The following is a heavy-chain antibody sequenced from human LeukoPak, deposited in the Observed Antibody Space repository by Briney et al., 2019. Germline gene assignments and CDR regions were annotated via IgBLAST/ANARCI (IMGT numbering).Heavy chain of an antibody. CDR1: GFTFSDYY. D-gene: IGHD4-11*01. CDR3: AKDRRSNLFDY. V-gene: IGHV3-11*04. J-gene: IGHJ4*02. CDR2: ISSSGSTI. Sequence: GGSLRLSCAASGFTFSDYYMSWIRQAPGKGLEWVSYISSSGSTIYYADSVKGRFTISRDNSKNTLYLQMNSLRAEDTAVYYCAKDRRSNLFDYWGQGTLVTVSS.